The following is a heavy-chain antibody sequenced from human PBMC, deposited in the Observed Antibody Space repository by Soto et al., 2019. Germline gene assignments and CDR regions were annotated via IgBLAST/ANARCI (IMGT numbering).Heavy chain of an antibody. J-gene: IGHJ5*02. V-gene: IGHV4-31*03. CDR1: GGSISSGGYY. D-gene: IGHD6-13*01. CDR2: IYYSGST. CDR3: ARARKTVVRIAAAGTCWFDP. Sequence: SETLSLTCTVSGGSISSGGYYWSWIRQHPGKGLEWIGYIYYSGSTYYNPSLKSRVTISVDTSKNQFSLKLSSVTAADTAVYYCARARKTVVRIAAAGTCWFDPWGQGTLVTVSS.